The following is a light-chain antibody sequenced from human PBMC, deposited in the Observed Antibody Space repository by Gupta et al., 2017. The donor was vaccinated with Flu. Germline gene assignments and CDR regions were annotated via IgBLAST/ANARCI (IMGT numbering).Light chain of an antibody. J-gene: IGLJ3*02. CDR3: ALYMGSDIWV. Sequence: TVTLTCGLTSGSIYTTYVNSWHQQPPGPAPRTSVYDSHMRSSGVPGRFSGSILGKKAALTIAGAQEGDECHYYCALYMGSDIWVVGGGTKVTVL. V-gene: IGLV8-61*01. CDR2: DSH. CDR1: SGSIYTTYV.